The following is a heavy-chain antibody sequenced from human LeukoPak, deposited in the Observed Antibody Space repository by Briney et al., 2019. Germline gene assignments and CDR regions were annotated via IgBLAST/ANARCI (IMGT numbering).Heavy chain of an antibody. Sequence: ASVKVSCKTSGYTFTGSYMHWVRQAPGQGLEWMGWIDPNSGVTNYAQKFQGRVTMTRDTSISAAYMELSRLTSDDTAVYYCARWFSDFLSPKSDLVGVSLGSRPPPYYYFMDVWGKGTPVIVSS. CDR1: GYTFTGSY. J-gene: IGHJ6*03. CDR3: ARWFSDFLSPKSDLVGVSLGSRPPPYYYFMDV. D-gene: IGHD1-26*01. V-gene: IGHV1-2*02. CDR2: IDPNSGVT.